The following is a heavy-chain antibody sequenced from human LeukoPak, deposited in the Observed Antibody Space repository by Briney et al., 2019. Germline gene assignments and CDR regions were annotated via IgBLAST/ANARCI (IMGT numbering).Heavy chain of an antibody. CDR2: ISWNSGSI. Sequence: GRSLRLSCAASGSTFDDYAMHWVRQAPGKGLEWVSGISWNSGSIGYADSVKGRFTIARDNAKNSLYLQMNSLRAEDMALYYCAKDTLVGATTGPFDIWGQGTMVTVSS. D-gene: IGHD1-26*01. V-gene: IGHV3-9*03. CDR1: GSTFDDYA. CDR3: AKDTLVGATTGPFDI. J-gene: IGHJ3*02.